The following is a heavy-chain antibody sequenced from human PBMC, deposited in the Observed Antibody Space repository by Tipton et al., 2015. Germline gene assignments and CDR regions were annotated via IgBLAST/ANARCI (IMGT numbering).Heavy chain of an antibody. J-gene: IGHJ4*02. CDR2: IQYGGGT. Sequence: LRLSCTVSSDSINKYYWSWIRQPPGKELQWIGYIQYGGGTNYNPSLESRVSMSVDTSKTQFSLEMRSVTATDTAVYYCARARGRHGGLFDYWGQGTLVTVSS. V-gene: IGHV4-59*01. D-gene: IGHD4-23*01. CDR1: SDSINKYY. CDR3: ARARGRHGGLFDY.